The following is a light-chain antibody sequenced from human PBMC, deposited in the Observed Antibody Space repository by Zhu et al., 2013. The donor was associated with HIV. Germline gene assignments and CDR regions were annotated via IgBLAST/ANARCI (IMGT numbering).Light chain of an antibody. CDR3: ATWDDAVSLVA. J-gene: IGLJ2*01. V-gene: IGLV1-44*01. CDR2: NTN. CDR1: NSNIGTDT. Sequence: QSLLTQSPSASGTPGQRVIISCSGSNSNIGTDTVNWYHQVPGTAPKLLIYNTNRRPSGVPDRFSGSKSGASASLAISDLQSEDDGHYYCATWDDAVSLVAFGGGTKLTVL.